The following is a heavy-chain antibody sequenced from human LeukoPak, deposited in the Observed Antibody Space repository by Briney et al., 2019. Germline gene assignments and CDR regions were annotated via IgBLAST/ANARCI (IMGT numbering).Heavy chain of an antibody. CDR2: INPNSGGT. Sequence: ASVKVSCKDSGYTFTGYYMHWVRQAPGQGLEWMGRINPNSGGTNYAQKFQGRVTMTRDTSISTAYMELSRLRSDDTAVYYCARLRGSYYRAFDYWGQGTLVTVSS. CDR3: ARLRGSYYRAFDY. J-gene: IGHJ4*02. D-gene: IGHD1-26*01. CDR1: GYTFTGYY. V-gene: IGHV1-2*06.